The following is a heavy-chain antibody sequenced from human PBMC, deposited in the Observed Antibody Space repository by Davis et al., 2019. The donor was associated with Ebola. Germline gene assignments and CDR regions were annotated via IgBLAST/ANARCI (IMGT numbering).Heavy chain of an antibody. D-gene: IGHD3-10*01. V-gene: IGHV4-59*12. CDR3: ARGGEYYGSGRLDY. CDR1: GGSISSYY. Sequence: SETLSLTCTVSGGSISSYYWSWIRQPPGKGLEWIGYIYYSGSTNYNPSLKSRVTISVDTSKNQFSLKLSSVTAADTAVYYCARGGEYYGSGRLDYWGQGTLVTVSS. CDR2: IYYSGST. J-gene: IGHJ4*02.